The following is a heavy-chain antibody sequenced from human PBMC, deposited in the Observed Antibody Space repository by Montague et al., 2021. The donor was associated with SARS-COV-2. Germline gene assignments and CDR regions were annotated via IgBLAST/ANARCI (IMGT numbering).Heavy chain of an antibody. CDR1: GGAINRGDYY. CDR2: IYSTGDT. Sequence: TRSLTCTVSGGAINRGDYYWTWIRQPPGKGLEWIGNIYSTGDTSYSPSLKGRVGISLDTSKNQVSLNLRSVAAAGTAVYYCAREVVHVDVLTDIPKILYYGLDVWGQGTTVAVSS. CDR3: AREVVHVDVLTDIPKILYYGLDV. V-gene: IGHV4-30-4*08. D-gene: IGHD2-21*02. J-gene: IGHJ6*02.